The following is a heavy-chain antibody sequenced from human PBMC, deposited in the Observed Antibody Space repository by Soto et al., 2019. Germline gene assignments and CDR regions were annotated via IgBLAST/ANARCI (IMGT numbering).Heavy chain of an antibody. J-gene: IGHJ3*02. CDR1: GGSISSGGYY. CDR3: ARKPVGKMAKNGAFDI. CDR2: IYYSGST. V-gene: IGHV4-31*03. Sequence: SETLSLTCTVSGGSISSGGYYWSWIRQHPGKGLEWIGYIYYSGSTYYNPSLKSRVTISVDTSKNQFSLKLSSVTAADTAVYYWARKPVGKMAKNGAFDIGGQGTMVTVSS. D-gene: IGHD1-26*01.